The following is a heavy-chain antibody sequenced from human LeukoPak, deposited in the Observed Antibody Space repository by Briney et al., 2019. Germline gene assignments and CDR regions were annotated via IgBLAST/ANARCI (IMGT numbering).Heavy chain of an antibody. CDR1: GFTVSSTY. CDR2: IYSGGST. CDR3: ARDHGGNIRGYFDY. Sequence: GGSLRLSCAASGFTVSSTYMSWVRQAPGKGLEWVSVIYSGGSTDYADSVKGRFTISRDNSKNTLFLQMSSLRVEDTAVYYCARDHGGNIRGYFDYWGQGTLATVSS. D-gene: IGHD4-23*01. J-gene: IGHJ4*02. V-gene: IGHV3-66*01.